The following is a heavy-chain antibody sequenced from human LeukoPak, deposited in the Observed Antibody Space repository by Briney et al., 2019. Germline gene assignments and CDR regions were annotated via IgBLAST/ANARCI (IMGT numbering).Heavy chain of an antibody. D-gene: IGHD4-17*01. V-gene: IGHV3-30*18. CDR3: ANLYGDYPDY. J-gene: IGHJ4*02. CDR2: ISFDGSNK. CDR1: GFTFSSYG. Sequence: GGSLRLSCAASGFTFSSYGMHWVRQAPGKGLEWVAVISFDGSNKYSADSVRGRFTNSRDNSKNTLYLQMNSLRAEDMAVYYCANLYGDYPDYWGQGTLVTVSS.